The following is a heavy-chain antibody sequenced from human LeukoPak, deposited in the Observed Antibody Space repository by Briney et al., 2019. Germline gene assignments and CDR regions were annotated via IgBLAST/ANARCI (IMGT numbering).Heavy chain of an antibody. Sequence: GASVKVSCKASGYTFTTYYMHWVRQAPGQGLEWMGIIDPSVGTTTYAQKLQGRLTMTRDTSTSTVYMELSGLRAEDTAVYYCARDLNYYGSGSWNAFDIWGQGTMVTVSS. CDR3: ARDLNYYGSGSWNAFDI. J-gene: IGHJ3*02. V-gene: IGHV1-46*04. D-gene: IGHD3-10*01. CDR1: GYTFTTYY. CDR2: IDPSVGTT.